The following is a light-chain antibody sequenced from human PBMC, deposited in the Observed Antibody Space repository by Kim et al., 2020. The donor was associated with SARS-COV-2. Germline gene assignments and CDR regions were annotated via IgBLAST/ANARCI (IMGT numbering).Light chain of an antibody. Sequence: VSGSPGQSITSSCTGTSSDVGSYNLVSWYQQHTGKAPKLMIYEVSKRPSGVSNRFSGSKSGNTASLTISGLQAEDEADYYCCSYVVFGGGTQLTVL. CDR2: EVS. CDR1: SSDVGSYNL. J-gene: IGLJ2*01. V-gene: IGLV2-23*02. CDR3: CSYVV.